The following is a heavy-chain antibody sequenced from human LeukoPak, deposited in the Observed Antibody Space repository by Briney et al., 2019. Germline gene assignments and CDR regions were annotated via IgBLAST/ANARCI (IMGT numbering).Heavy chain of an antibody. J-gene: IGHJ4*02. Sequence: GGSLGLSCAASGFTYSSYNMNWVRQAPGKGLEWVSYISPSGNTIYYADSVKGRFTISRDNAKNSLYLQMNSLRAEDTAVYYCAPGYCSSNSCFHYFYFWGQGTLVTVSS. V-gene: IGHV3-48*04. CDR2: ISPSGNTI. CDR3: APGYCSSNSCFHYFYF. D-gene: IGHD2-2*01. CDR1: GFTYSSYN.